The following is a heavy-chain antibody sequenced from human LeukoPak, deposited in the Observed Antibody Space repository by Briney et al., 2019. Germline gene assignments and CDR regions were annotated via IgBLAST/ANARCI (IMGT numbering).Heavy chain of an antibody. J-gene: IGHJ6*02. V-gene: IGHV3-43*02. CDR3: AKDGGARLQGYYYGMDV. D-gene: IGHD4-11*01. Sequence: GGSLRLSCAASGFTFDDYAMHWVRQAPGKGLEWVSLISGDGGSTYYADSVKGRFTISRDNSKNSLYLQMNSLRTEDTALYYCAKDGGARLQGYYYGMDVWGQGTTVTVSS. CDR1: GFTFDDYA. CDR2: ISGDGGST.